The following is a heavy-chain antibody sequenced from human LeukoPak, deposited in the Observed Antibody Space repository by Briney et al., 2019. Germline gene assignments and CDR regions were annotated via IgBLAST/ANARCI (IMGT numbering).Heavy chain of an antibody. D-gene: IGHD2-8*01. Sequence: PGGSLRLSCEVSGFMSGWMGWVRQAPGKGLVWVSRINSDGSSRSYADSVKGRFTISRDNANNTLYLQMNSLRAEDTAVYYCARHPTLYPDWGQGTLVTVSS. CDR1: GFMSGW. CDR3: ARHPTLYPD. J-gene: IGHJ4*02. V-gene: IGHV3-74*01. CDR2: INSDGSSR.